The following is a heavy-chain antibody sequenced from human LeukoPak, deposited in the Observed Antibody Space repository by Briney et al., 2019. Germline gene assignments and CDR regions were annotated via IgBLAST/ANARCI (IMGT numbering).Heavy chain of an antibody. CDR1: GFTFSSYG. J-gene: IGHJ4*02. Sequence: PGRSLRLSCAASGFTFSSYGMHWVRQAPGKGLEWVAVISYDGSNKYYADSVKGRFTISRDNSKNTLYLQMNSLRAEDTAVYYCAKSLSIAAAFYYWGQKSLGTHSS. CDR2: ISYDGSNK. D-gene: IGHD6-13*01. V-gene: IGHV3-30*18. CDR3: AKSLSIAAAFYY.